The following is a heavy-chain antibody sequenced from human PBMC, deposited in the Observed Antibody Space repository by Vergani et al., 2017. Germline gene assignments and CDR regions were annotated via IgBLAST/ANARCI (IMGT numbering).Heavy chain of an antibody. V-gene: IGHV3-66*02. CDR1: GFTVSSNY. CDR2: IYSGGST. Sequence: EVQLVESGGGLVQPGGSLRLSCAASGFTVSSNYMSWVRQAPGKGLEWVSVIYSGGSTYYADSVKGRFTISRDNSKNTLYLQMNSLRAEDTAVYYCAKDWGLRDYYYYYYMDVWGKGTTVTVSS. J-gene: IGHJ6*03. CDR3: AKDWGLRDYYYYYYMDV. D-gene: IGHD4-17*01.